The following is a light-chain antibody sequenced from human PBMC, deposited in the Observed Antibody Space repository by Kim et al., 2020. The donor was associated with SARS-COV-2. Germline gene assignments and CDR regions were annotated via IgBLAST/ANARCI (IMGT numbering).Light chain of an antibody. CDR1: QSVSSSY. J-gene: IGKJ1*01. V-gene: IGKV3-20*01. CDR3: QKYGSSRWT. CDR2: VAS. Sequence: EIVLTQSPGTLSLSPGERATLSCRASQSVSSSYLAWYQQKPGQAPRLLIYVASSRATGIPDRFSGSGSGTDFTLTISRLEPEDFAVYYCQKYGSSRWTFGQGTKVDIK.